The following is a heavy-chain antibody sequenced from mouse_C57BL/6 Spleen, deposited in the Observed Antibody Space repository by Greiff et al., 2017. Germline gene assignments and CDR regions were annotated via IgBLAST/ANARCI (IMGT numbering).Heavy chain of an antibody. D-gene: IGHD2-4*01. CDR3: ARGQDYDEGSWFAY. CDR2: IDPSDSDT. Sequence: QVQLKQPGAELVRPGSSVKLSCTASGYTFTSYWMHWVKQTPIQGLEWIGNIDPSDSDTHYTQKFKDKATLTVDKSTSTAYMQLSSLTSEDSAVYYCARGQDYDEGSWFAYWGQGTLVTVSA. V-gene: IGHV1-52*01. J-gene: IGHJ3*01. CDR1: GYTFTSYW.